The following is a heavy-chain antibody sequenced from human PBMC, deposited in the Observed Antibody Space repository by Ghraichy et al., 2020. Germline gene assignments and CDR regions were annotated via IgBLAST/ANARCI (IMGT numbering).Heavy chain of an antibody. V-gene: IGHV4-30-4*01. J-gene: IGHJ5*02. CDR3: ARRLDDTGGHYYNWFDP. Sequence: SETLSLTCTVSGGSINSAGYYWGWIRQPPGKVLEWIAHIYYTGTAFSNPSLRSRVTMSIDTSKNQFSLHLSSATAADTAVYYCARRLDDTGGHYYNWFDPWGQGILVTVSS. D-gene: IGHD3-22*01. CDR1: GGSINSAGYY. CDR2: IYYTGTA.